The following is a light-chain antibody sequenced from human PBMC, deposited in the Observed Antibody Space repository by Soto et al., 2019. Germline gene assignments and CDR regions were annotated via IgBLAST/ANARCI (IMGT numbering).Light chain of an antibody. V-gene: IGKV3-20*01. CDR2: GAS. J-gene: IGKJ2*01. CDR1: ETVGRAY. Sequence: IVLTQSPGTVSLSPGEAVTLSCRASETVGRAYVAWYQQRPGQTPRLLLYGASNRAADIPDRFSGSGSGADFTLTISRLEPGDSAVYYCHQYGTSPFTFGQGTKVDIK. CDR3: HQYGTSPFT.